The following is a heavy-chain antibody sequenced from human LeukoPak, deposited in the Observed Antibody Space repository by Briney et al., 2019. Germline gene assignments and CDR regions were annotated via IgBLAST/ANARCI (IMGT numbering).Heavy chain of an antibody. CDR3: ARDNKLGDAGLDY. J-gene: IGHJ4*02. V-gene: IGHV4-39*07. Sequence: SETLSLTCTVSGGSISSSSYYWGWIRQPPGKGLEWIGSIYHSGSTYYNPSLKSRVTISVDTSKNQFSLKLSSVTAADTAVYYCARDNKLGDAGLDYWGQGTLVTVSS. CDR2: IYHSGST. D-gene: IGHD1-26*01. CDR1: GGSISSSSYY.